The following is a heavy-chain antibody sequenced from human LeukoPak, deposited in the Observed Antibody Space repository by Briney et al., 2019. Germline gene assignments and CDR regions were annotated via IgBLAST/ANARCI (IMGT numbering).Heavy chain of an antibody. V-gene: IGHV3-11*04. J-gene: IGHJ4*02. Sequence: GGSLRLSCAASGFTFSDSYMHWVRQAPGKGLEWVSHISSDGHVERYVDSVRGRFTMSRDNAKDLLFLQMNGLRAEDTAVYYCARDTLNGPFVISLDYWGQGALVTVSS. CDR2: ISSDGHVE. CDR3: ARDTLNGPFVISLDY. CDR1: GFTFSDSY. D-gene: IGHD3-9*01.